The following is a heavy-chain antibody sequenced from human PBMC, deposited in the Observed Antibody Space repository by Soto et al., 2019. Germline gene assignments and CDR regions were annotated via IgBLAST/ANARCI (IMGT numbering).Heavy chain of an antibody. CDR3: ARSPLVRSGGSCCIDY. J-gene: IGHJ4*02. CDR2: INSDGSST. D-gene: IGHD2-15*01. CDR1: GFTFSSYW. V-gene: IGHV3-74*01. Sequence: GGSLRLSCAASGFTFSSYWMHWVRQAPGKGLVWVSRINSDGSSTSYADSVKGRFTISRDNAKNTLYLQMNSLRAEDTAVYYCARSPLVRSGGSCCIDYWGQGTLVTVSS.